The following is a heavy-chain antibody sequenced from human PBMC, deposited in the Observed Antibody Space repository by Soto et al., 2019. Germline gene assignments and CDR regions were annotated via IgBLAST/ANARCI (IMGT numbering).Heavy chain of an antibody. CDR2: IHRDGSST. V-gene: IGHV3-74*01. CDR3: ARWDSSSSHYYYGMDV. J-gene: IGHJ6*02. CDR1: GFTFSSYW. Sequence: GGSLRLSCAASGFTFSSYWMHWVRQAPGKGLVWVSRIHRDGSSTTYADSVKGRFTISRDNAKNTLYLQLSSLRAEDTAAYYCARWDSSSSHYYYGMDVWGQGTTVTVSS. D-gene: IGHD6-6*01.